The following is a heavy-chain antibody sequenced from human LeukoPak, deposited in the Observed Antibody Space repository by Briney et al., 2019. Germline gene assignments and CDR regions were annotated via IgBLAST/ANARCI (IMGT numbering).Heavy chain of an antibody. D-gene: IGHD6-19*01. Sequence: PGGSLRLSCAASGFTFSSYAMSWVRQAPGKGLEWVSAISGSGGSTYYADSVKGRFTISRDNSKNTLYLQMNSLRAEDTAVYYCAKGAEKVALTLYSSGGYWGQGTLVTVSS. CDR2: ISGSGGST. CDR3: AKGAEKVALTLYSSGGY. CDR1: GFTFSSYA. J-gene: IGHJ4*02. V-gene: IGHV3-23*01.